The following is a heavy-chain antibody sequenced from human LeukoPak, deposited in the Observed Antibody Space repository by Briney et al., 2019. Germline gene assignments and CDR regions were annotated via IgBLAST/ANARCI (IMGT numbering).Heavy chain of an antibody. J-gene: IGHJ5*02. V-gene: IGHV4-38-2*01. Sequence: SETLSLTCAVFGYSISSGYYWGWIRQPPGKGLEWIGSIYHSGSTYYNPSLKSRVTISVDTSKNQFSLKLSSVTAADTAVYYCARQRFLEWLLSSREHNWFDPWGQGTLVTVSS. D-gene: IGHD3-3*01. CDR2: IYHSGST. CDR1: GYSISSGYY. CDR3: ARQRFLEWLLSSREHNWFDP.